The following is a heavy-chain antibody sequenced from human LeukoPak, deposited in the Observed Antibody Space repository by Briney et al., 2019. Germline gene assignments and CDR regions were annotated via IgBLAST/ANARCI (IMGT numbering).Heavy chain of an antibody. CDR2: LSGNGGST. V-gene: IGHV3-23*01. D-gene: IGHD1-26*01. CDR1: GLTFSSYA. J-gene: IGHJ4*02. CDR3: AKARTYSGSYSYYFDF. Sequence: GGSLRLSCAASGLTFSSYAMSWVRQAPGKGLEWVSSLSGNGGSTYSADSVKGRFTISRDNSKNTLYLQMNSLRAEDTAVYYCAKARTYSGSYSYYFDFWGQGTLVTVSS.